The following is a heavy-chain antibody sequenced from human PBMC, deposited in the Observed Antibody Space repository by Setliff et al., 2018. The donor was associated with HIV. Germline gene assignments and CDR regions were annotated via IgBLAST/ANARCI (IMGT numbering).Heavy chain of an antibody. CDR3: VRGTLDF. Sequence: GGSLRLSCAASGFTFGIYGMNWVRQAPGKGLEWVSHISSGGSPIYYADSVRGRFTASRDNGKNSLFLQMNSLRAEDTAVYYCVRGTLDFWGQGNLVTVSS. J-gene: IGHJ4*02. CDR1: GFTFGIYG. V-gene: IGHV3-48*01. CDR2: ISSGGSPI.